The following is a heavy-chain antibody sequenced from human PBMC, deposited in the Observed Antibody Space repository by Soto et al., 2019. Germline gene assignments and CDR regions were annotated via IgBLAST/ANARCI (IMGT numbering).Heavy chain of an antibody. V-gene: IGHV4-30-2*01. Sequence: PSETLSLTCAVSGGSINNGGYSWSWLRQPPGKGLEWIGYISHGGNTYYNPSLRSRVIMSIDKSKNHFSLGLKSVTAADTATYYCARTSYYILTGRLDAFDISGQGTMVTVSS. CDR1: GGSINNGGYS. J-gene: IGHJ3*02. D-gene: IGHD3-9*01. CDR2: ISHGGNT. CDR3: ARTSYYILTGRLDAFDI.